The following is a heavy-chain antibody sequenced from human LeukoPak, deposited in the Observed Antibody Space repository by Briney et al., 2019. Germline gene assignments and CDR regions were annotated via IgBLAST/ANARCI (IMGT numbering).Heavy chain of an antibody. CDR1: GFTFRSHD. CDR2: IKQDGSEK. CDR3: ARDARGYNWNRAYYYYYMDV. Sequence: GGSLRLSCAASGFTFRSHDMHWVRQAPGKGLEWVANIKQDGSEKYYVDSVKGRFTISRDNAKNSLYLQMNSLRAEDTAVYYCARDARGYNWNRAYYYYYMDVWGKGTTVTVSS. V-gene: IGHV3-7*01. J-gene: IGHJ6*03. D-gene: IGHD1-20*01.